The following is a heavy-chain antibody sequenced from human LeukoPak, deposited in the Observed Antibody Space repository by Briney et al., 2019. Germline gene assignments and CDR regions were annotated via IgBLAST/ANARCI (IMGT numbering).Heavy chain of an antibody. CDR2: IWSDGSDK. D-gene: IGHD4-11*01. CDR3: AKDTQRGFDYSNSLQN. V-gene: IGHV3-33*03. Sequence: AGSLRLSCAASGCTFSHYGMHWIRQPPGAGLEWVAVIWSDGSDKYYAKSVKGRVTISRDNSKNHLFLQLSSLRAEDTAVYYCAKDTQRGFDYSNSLQNWGQGILVTVSS. CDR1: GCTFSHYG. J-gene: IGHJ1*01.